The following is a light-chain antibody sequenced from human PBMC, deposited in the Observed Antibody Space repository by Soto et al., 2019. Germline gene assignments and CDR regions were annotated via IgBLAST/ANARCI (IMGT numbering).Light chain of an antibody. V-gene: IGKV3-11*01. CDR1: QTVSSS. J-gene: IGKJ5*01. Sequence: EIVLTQSPATLSLSPGERATLSCRASQTVSSSLAWYQRKPGQAPRLLIYEASNRATGIPARFSGSGSGADFTLTISSLEPEDFAVYYCQQRRNWPPITFGQGTRLEIK. CDR3: QQRRNWPPIT. CDR2: EAS.